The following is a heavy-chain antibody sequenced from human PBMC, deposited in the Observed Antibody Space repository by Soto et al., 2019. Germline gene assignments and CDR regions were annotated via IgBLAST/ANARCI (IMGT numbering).Heavy chain of an antibody. J-gene: IGHJ6*03. CDR2: IYYSGST. CDR1: GGSISSYY. V-gene: IGHV4-59*08. CDR3: ARTIPPVTTIGSGYYMDV. Sequence: SETLSLTCTVSGGSISSYYWSWIRQPPGKGLEWIGYIYYSGSTNYNPSLKSRVTISVDTSKNQFSLKLRSVTAADTAVYYCARTIPPVTTIGSGYYMDVWGKGTTVTVSS. D-gene: IGHD4-4*01.